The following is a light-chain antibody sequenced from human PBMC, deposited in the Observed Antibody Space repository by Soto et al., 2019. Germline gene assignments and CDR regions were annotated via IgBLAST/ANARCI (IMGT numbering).Light chain of an antibody. CDR2: DAS. V-gene: IGKV3-20*01. J-gene: IGKJ1*01. Sequence: EFVLTQSPGTLSLSPGERATLSCRASQTVRNNYLAWYQQKPGQAPRLLIYDASSRATGIPDRFSGGGSGTDFTLTISGLQSEDFAVYYCQQYSIWRTFGQGTKVDI. CDR3: QQYSIWRT. CDR1: QTVRNNY.